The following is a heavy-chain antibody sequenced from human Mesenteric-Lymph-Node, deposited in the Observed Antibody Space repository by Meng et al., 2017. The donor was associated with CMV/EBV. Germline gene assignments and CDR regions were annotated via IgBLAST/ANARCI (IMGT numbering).Heavy chain of an antibody. CDR2: ISSGGTTI. D-gene: IGHD3-10*01. CDR1: GLTFSSYE. CDR3: ARDQWTLGVRGNPWWETLDDYYYYGMDV. Sequence: GESLKISCAASGLTFSSYEINWVRQAPGKGLEWVSYISSGGTTIYYADSVKGRFTISRDNAKNSLYLQMNSLRAEDTAVYYCARDQWTLGVRGNPWWETLDDYYYYGMDVWGQGTTVTVSS. V-gene: IGHV3-48*03. J-gene: IGHJ6*02.